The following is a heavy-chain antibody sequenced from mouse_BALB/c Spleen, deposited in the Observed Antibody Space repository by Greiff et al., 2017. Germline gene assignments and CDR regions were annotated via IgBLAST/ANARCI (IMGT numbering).Heavy chain of an antibody. J-gene: IGHJ4*01. D-gene: IGHD6-5*01. CDR2: IWSGGSS. Sequence: VKLQESGPGLVQPSQSLSITCTVSGFSLTSYGVHWVRQSPGKGLEWLGVIWSGGSSDYNAAFISRLSISKDNSKSQVFFKMNSLQADDTAIYYCVRNPPYDYYAMDYWGQGTSVTVSS. CDR3: VRNPPYDYYAMDY. CDR1: GFSLTSYG. V-gene: IGHV2-4-1*01.